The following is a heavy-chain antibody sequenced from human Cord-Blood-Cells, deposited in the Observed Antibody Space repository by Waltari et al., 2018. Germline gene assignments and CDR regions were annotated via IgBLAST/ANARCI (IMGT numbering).Heavy chain of an antibody. CDR1: GGSISSSSYY. Sequence: QLQLQESGPGLVKPSETLSLTCTVPGGSISSSSYYWGWTRQPPGKGLGGCGSIYYSGSTYYTPSLKSRVTISVDTSKNQFSLKLSSVTAADTAVYYCARHEWGEILYLSGRGVVTHFDYWGQGTLVTVSS. J-gene: IGHJ4*02. CDR2: IYYSGST. V-gene: IGHV4-39*01. D-gene: IGHD3-3*01. CDR3: ARHEWGEILYLSGRGVVTHFDY.